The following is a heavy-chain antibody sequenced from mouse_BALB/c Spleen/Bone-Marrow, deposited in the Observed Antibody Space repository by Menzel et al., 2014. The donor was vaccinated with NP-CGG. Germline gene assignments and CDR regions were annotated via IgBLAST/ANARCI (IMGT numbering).Heavy chain of an antibody. J-gene: IGHJ4*01. CDR2: IWAGGST. CDR1: GFSLTSYC. V-gene: IGHV2-9*02. D-gene: IGHD1-1*01. CDR3: ARDRGTTRAMDY. Sequence: VQVVESGPGLVAPSQSLSITCTVSGFSLTSYCVHWVRQPPGKGLEWLGVIWAGGSTNYNSALMSRLSISKDNSKSQVFLKMNSLQTDDTAMYYCARDRGTTRAMDYWGQGTSVTVSS.